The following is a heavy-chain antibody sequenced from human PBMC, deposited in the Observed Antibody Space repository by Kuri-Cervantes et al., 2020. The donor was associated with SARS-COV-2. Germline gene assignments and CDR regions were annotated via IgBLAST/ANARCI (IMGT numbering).Heavy chain of an antibody. Sequence: ASVKVSCKASGYTFTGYYMHWVRQAPGQGLEWMGWINPNSGGTNYAQKFQGWVTMTRDTSISTAYMELSRLGSDDTAVYYCARDERGYSSNWFDPWGQGTLVTVSS. V-gene: IGHV1-2*04. CDR1: GYTFTGYY. D-gene: IGHD6-13*01. CDR3: ARDERGYSSNWFDP. CDR2: INPNSGGT. J-gene: IGHJ5*02.